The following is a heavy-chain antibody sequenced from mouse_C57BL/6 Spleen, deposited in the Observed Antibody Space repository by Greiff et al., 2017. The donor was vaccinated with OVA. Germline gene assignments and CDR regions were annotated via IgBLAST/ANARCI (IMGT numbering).Heavy chain of an antibody. CDR3: ARWGVTTGAMYY. CDR1: GYTFTDYY. D-gene: IGHD2-2*01. Sequence: VQLQQSGAELVRPGASVKLSCKASGYTFTDYYINWVKQRPGQGLEWIARIYPGSGNTYYNEKFKGKATLTAEKSSSTAYMQLSSLTSEDSAVYFCARWGVTTGAMYYWGQGTSVTVSS. J-gene: IGHJ4*01. V-gene: IGHV1-76*01. CDR2: IYPGSGNT.